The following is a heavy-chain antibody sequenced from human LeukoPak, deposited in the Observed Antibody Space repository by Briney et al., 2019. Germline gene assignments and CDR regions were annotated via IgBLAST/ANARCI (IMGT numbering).Heavy chain of an antibody. CDR2: ISGSGGNT. D-gene: IGHD5-12*01. Sequence: PGGSLRLSCAASGFTFSSYAMSWVRQAPGKGLEWVSAISGSGGNTYYADSVKGRFTISRDNSKNTLYLQMNSLRAEDTAVYYCAKDWRAPIVATLLWGYFDYWGQGTLVTVSS. J-gene: IGHJ4*02. CDR3: AKDWRAPIVATLLWGYFDY. V-gene: IGHV3-23*01. CDR1: GFTFSSYA.